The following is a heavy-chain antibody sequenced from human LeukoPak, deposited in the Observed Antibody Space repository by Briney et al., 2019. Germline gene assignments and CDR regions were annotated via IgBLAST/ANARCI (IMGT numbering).Heavy chain of an antibody. CDR2: IYYSGST. CDR3: ARRGPAYVWGGGWYFDY. Sequence: PSETLSLTCTVSGGSISSGGYYWSWIRQHPGKGLEWIGYIYYSGSTYYNPSLKSRVTISVDTSKNQFSLKLSSVTAADTAVYYCARRGPAYVWGGGWYFDYWGQGTLVTVSS. V-gene: IGHV4-31*03. D-gene: IGHD3-16*01. CDR1: GGSISSGGYY. J-gene: IGHJ4*02.